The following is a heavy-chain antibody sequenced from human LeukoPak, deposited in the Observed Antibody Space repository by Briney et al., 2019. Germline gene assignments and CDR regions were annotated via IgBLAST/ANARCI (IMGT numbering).Heavy chain of an antibody. J-gene: IGHJ6*02. V-gene: IGHV1-3*01. D-gene: IGHD2-2*02. CDR2: INAGNGNT. CDR1: GYTFTSYA. Sequence: ASVNVSCKASGYTFTSYAMHWVRQAPGQRLEWMGWINAGNGNTKYSQKFQGRVTITRDTSASTAYMELSSLRSEDTAVYYCASPYCSSTSCYTQYYYGMDVWGQGTTVTVSS. CDR3: ASPYCSSTSCYTQYYYGMDV.